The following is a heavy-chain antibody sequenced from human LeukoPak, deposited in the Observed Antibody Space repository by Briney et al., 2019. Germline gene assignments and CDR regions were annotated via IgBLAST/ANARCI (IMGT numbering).Heavy chain of an antibody. J-gene: IGHJ3*02. CDR1: GYTLTSYG. V-gene: IGHV1-69*05. D-gene: IGHD2-2*01. CDR3: AIQNGGYCSSTSGYAFDI. CDR2: LIPIFGRT. Sequence: SVRVSRKASGYTLTSYGLSWVRHAPGQGLVGGGELIPIFGRTNYAQKFQGRVTITTDESTSTAYMELSSLRSEDTAVYYCAIQNGGYCSSTSGYAFDIWGQGTMVTVSS.